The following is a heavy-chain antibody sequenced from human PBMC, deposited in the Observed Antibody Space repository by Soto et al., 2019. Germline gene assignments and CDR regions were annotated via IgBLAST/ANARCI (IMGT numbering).Heavy chain of an antibody. CDR3: GRSSSMLGGGWSDS. V-gene: IGHV1-18*01. D-gene: IGHD2-8*01. CDR1: GYSFRGYG. J-gene: IGHJ5*01. Sequence: ASVKVSCKASGYSFRGYGINWVRQAPGQGLEWIGWVISYKYNTKYAQKLQGRITVTTDTSTNTAYMELRSLRFDDTAVYYCGRSSSMLGGGWSDSWGRGTLVTVSS. CDR2: VISYKYNT.